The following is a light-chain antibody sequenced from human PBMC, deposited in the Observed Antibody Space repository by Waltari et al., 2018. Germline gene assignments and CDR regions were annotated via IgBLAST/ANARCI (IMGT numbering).Light chain of an antibody. V-gene: IGLV4-69*01. CDR2: VNSDGSH. CDR3: QTGGHGTWV. Sequence: QLVLTQSPSASASLGASVKLTCTLSRGHSSTAIAWHQMQPAKGPRYLMKVNSDGSHSKGDETPDRFSGSSSGAERYLTISNLQPEDEADYYCQTGGHGTWVFGGGTKVTVL. J-gene: IGLJ3*02. CDR1: RGHSSTA.